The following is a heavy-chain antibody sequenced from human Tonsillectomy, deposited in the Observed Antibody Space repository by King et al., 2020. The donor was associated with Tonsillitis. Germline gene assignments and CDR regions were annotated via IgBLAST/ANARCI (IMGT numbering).Heavy chain of an antibody. Sequence: VQLVESGGGLVQPGGSLKLSCAASGFTFSGSAMHWVRQTSGKGLKWVGRIRSKANSYATEYAASVRGRFTISRDESKNTAYLQMSSLKTEDTAVYYCARHLLMSCGGDCYSGFYFVYCGQGTLVTVSS. J-gene: IGHJ4*02. D-gene: IGHD2-21*01. CDR3: ARHLLMSCGGDCYSGFYFVY. CDR1: GFTFSGSA. CDR2: IRSKANSYAT. V-gene: IGHV3-73*02.